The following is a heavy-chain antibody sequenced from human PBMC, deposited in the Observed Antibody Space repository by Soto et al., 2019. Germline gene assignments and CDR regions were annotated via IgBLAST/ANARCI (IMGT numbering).Heavy chain of an antibody. V-gene: IGHV4-31*03. CDR2: IYYSGST. Sequence: QVQLQESGPGLVKPSQTLSLTCTVSGGSISSGGYYWSWIRQHPGKGLEWIGYIYYSGSTYYNPSLKSRVTISVDTSKNQFSLKLSSETAADTAVYYCARVPSSSAGYYFDYWGQGTLVTVSS. CDR3: ARVPSSSAGYYFDY. CDR1: GGSISSGGYY. J-gene: IGHJ4*02. D-gene: IGHD6-6*01.